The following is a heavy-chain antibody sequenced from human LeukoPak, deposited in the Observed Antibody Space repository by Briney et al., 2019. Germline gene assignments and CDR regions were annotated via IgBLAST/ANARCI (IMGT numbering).Heavy chain of an antibody. D-gene: IGHD5-18*01. V-gene: IGHV3-7*01. CDR2: IKQDGSEK. Sequence: GGSLRLSCAASGFTFSSYWMSWVRQAPGKGLEWVANIKQDGSEKYYVDSVKGRFTISRDNAKNSLYLQMNSLRAEDTAVYYCARDANVDTAMASYFDYWGQGTLATVSS. J-gene: IGHJ4*02. CDR1: GFTFSSYW. CDR3: ARDANVDTAMASYFDY.